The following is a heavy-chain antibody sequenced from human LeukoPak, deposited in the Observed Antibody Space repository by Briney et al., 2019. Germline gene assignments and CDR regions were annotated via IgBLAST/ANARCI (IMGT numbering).Heavy chain of an antibody. Sequence: GGSLRLSCAASGFTFSSYWMSWVRQAPGKGLEWVANIKQDGSEKYYVDSVKGRFTISRDNAKNSLYLQMNSLRAEDTAVYYCARDTRRGPPTPLFDYWGQGTLVTVSS. D-gene: IGHD5-24*01. CDR1: GFTFSSYW. J-gene: IGHJ4*02. CDR3: ARDTRRGPPTPLFDY. V-gene: IGHV3-7*01. CDR2: IKQDGSEK.